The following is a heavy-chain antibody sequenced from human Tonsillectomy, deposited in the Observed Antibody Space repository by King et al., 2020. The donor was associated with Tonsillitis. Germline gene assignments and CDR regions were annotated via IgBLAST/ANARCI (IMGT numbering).Heavy chain of an antibody. D-gene: IGHD6-19*01. CDR1: GFTFTSNG. CDR3: AKEPTTEVAAFDY. CDR2: IQYDGGSK. Sequence: VQLVESGGGVVQPGGSLRLSCAASGFTFTSNGMHWVRQAPGKGLEWVAFIQYDGGSKYYADTVKGRFTISRDNSKNTLYLQMNSLRVEDTAVYYCAKEPTTEVAAFDYWGQGTLVTVS. V-gene: IGHV3-30*02. J-gene: IGHJ4*02.